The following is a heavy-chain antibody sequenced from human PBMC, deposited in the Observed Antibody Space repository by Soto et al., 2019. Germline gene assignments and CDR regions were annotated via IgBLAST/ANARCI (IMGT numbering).Heavy chain of an antibody. Sequence: GGSLRLSCAASGFTFSSYSMSWVRQAPGKGLEWVSGFRSGGDDDTTYYADSVRGRFTISRDNSKNSLYLQMNSLRAEDTAVYYCARVPSSGGFDYWGQGTLVTVSS. J-gene: IGHJ4*02. CDR1: GFTFSSYS. CDR3: ARVPSSGGFDY. V-gene: IGHV3-23*01. CDR2: FRSGGDDDTT. D-gene: IGHD2-15*01.